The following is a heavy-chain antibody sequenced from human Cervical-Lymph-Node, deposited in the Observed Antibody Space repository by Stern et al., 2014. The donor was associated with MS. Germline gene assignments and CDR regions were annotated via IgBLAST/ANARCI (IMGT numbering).Heavy chain of an antibody. V-gene: IGHV1-69*01. CDR1: GDTSNTDA. J-gene: IGHJ6*02. D-gene: IGHD1-14*01. CDR2: IIPVFGTP. Sequence: QVQLMQSGAEVQKPGSSVKVSCKASGDTSNTDAIHWVRQAPGQGLEWMGGIIPVFGTPVYAHRVKGRVSSAADEATATDYMELSRLRSDDTAVYYCARGASGAAWYKHAVDVWGQGTTVTVSS. CDR3: ARGASGAAWYKHAVDV.